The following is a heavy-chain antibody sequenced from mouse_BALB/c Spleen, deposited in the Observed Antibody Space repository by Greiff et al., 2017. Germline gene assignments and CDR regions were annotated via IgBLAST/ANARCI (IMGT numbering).Heavy chain of an antibody. V-gene: IGHV5-6-3*01. D-gene: IGHD2-4*01. Sequence: EVKLVESGGGLVQPGGSLKLSCAASGFTFSSYGMSWVRQTPDKRLELVATINSNGGSTYYPDSVKGRFTISRDNAKNNLYLQMSSLKSEDTAMYYCAREGLYYDYDVPYWGQGTSVTVSS. J-gene: IGHJ4*01. CDR1: GFTFSSYG. CDR2: INSNGGST. CDR3: AREGLYYDYDVPY.